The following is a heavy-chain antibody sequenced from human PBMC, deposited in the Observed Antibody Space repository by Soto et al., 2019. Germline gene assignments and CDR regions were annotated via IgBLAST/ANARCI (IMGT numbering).Heavy chain of an antibody. Sequence: PSGTLSLTCAVSGGSFTSNNWWTWVRQPPGQGLEWIGEIYRTGSTNYNPSLKSRVTISLDKSESQFSLKVTSLTAADTAVYYCASRDPGTSVDYWGQGTLVTVSS. CDR3: ASRDPGTSVDY. V-gene: IGHV4-4*02. CDR1: GGSFTSNNW. J-gene: IGHJ4*02. D-gene: IGHD1-7*01. CDR2: IYRTGST.